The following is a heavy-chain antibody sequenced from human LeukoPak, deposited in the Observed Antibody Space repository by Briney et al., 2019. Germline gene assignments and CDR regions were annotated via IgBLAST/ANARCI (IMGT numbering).Heavy chain of an antibody. D-gene: IGHD3-3*01. CDR1: GGSISSGDYY. J-gene: IGHJ6*04. CDR3: ARSRFGVAKSGMDV. V-gene: IGHV4-30-4*08. CDR2: IYYSGST. Sequence: PSQTLSLTCTVSGGSISSGDYYWSWIRPPPGKGLEWFGYIYYSGSTYYNPSLKSRVTISVDTSKNQSSLKLSSVTAADTAVYYCARSRFGVAKSGMDVWGKGTTVTVSS.